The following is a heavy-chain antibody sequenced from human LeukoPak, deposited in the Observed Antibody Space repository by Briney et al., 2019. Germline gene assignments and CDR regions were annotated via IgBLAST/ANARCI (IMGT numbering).Heavy chain of an antibody. CDR3: SRDGSESYFRD. Sequence: GGSLRLSCAASGFTFSSYNMNWVRQAPGKGLEWVSYISSGSSTRYYADSVKGRFTISRDNAKNSLYLQMNSLGDEDTAEYYCSRDGSESYFRDWGQGTLVTVSS. D-gene: IGHD1-26*01. CDR2: ISSGSSTR. J-gene: IGHJ4*02. CDR1: GFTFSSYN. V-gene: IGHV3-48*02.